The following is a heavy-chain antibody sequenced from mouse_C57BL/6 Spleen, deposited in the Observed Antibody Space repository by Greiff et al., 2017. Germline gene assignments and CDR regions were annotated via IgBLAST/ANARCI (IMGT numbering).Heavy chain of an antibody. D-gene: IGHD2-1*01. CDR2: IDPSDSET. Sequence: QVQLQQPGAELVRPGSSVKLSCKASGYTFTSYWMHWVKQRPIQGLEWIGNIDPSDSETHYNQKFKDKATLTVDKSSSTAYMQLSSLTSEDSAVYYCARDYGNYSYYARDYWGQGTSVTVSS. CDR1: GYTFTSYW. CDR3: ARDYGNYSYYARDY. J-gene: IGHJ4*01. V-gene: IGHV1-52*01.